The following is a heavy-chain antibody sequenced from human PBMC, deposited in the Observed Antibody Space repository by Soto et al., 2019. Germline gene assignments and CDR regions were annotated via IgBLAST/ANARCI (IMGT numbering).Heavy chain of an antibody. CDR2: INPNRGGT. CDR1: GYTFTGYY. V-gene: IGHV1-2*04. J-gene: IGHJ5*02. CDR3: ARGPTTVTPPPWFDP. Sequence: QVQLVQSGAEVKKPGASVKVSCKASGYTFTGYYMHWVRQAPGQGLEWMGWINPNRGGTNYAQKFQGWVTMTRETSISTAYMELGRLGSDDTAVYYCARGPTTVTPPPWFDPWGQGTLVTVSS. D-gene: IGHD4-17*01.